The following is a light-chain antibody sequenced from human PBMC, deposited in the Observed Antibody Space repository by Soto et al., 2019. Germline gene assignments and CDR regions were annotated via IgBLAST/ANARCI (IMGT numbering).Light chain of an antibody. CDR2: DND. V-gene: IGLV1-51*01. CDR3: ATWDDSLTAAV. CDR1: NSNGNSF. Sequence: QYALTQPPSVSAAPGQKVTISCSGSNSNGNSFVSWYQHAPGTAPKLLIYDNDKRPSGIPDRLSGSKSGMSATLDITGVQTGDEADYYCATWDDSLTAAVFGPGTKLTVL. J-gene: IGLJ1*01.